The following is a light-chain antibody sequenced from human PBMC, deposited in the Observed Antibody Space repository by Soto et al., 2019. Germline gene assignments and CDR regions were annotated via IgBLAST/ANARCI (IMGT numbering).Light chain of an antibody. CDR3: QSFDNSLNGFAV. Sequence: QSVLTQPPSVSVAPGQRVTISCTGSGSKIWAGFDVHWYQQLPGTAPKLLIYGNNNRPSGVPARFSGSKSGNSASLSLTGLRAEDGADYYCQSFDNSLNGFAVFGGGTKVTVL. CDR1: GSKIWAGFD. CDR2: GNN. J-gene: IGLJ3*02. V-gene: IGLV1-40*01.